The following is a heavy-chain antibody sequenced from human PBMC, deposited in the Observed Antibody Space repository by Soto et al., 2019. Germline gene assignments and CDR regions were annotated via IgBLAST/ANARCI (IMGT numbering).Heavy chain of an antibody. J-gene: IGHJ6*02. D-gene: IGHD2-15*01. CDR3: ARDCYCSGGSCCEGYGMDV. CDR1: GYTLTGYY. Sequence: ASVKVSCKASGYTLTGYYMHWVRQAPGQGLEWMGWINPNSGGTNYAQKFQGRVTMTRDTSISTAYMELSRLRSDDTAAYYCARDCYCSGGSCCEGYGMDVWGQGTTVTVSS. V-gene: IGHV1-2*02. CDR2: INPNSGGT.